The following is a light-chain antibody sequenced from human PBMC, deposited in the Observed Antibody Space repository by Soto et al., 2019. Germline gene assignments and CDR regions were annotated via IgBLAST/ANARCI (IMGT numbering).Light chain of an antibody. J-gene: IGKJ2*01. V-gene: IGKV1-39*01. CDR2: SAS. CDR3: QQSYSVPYT. CDR1: QTIRHY. Sequence: DIQMTQSPSSLSASVGDRVTITCRASQTIRHYLNWYQQRPGKAPRLLIYSASTLQSGVPSRFSGSGSGTDLTLTISSLQPEDFATYYCQQSYSVPYTFXQGTKVDIK.